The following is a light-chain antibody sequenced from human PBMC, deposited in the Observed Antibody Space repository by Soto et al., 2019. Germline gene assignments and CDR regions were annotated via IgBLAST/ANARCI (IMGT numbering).Light chain of an antibody. CDR2: AAS. CDR3: QQLHDYPIT. J-gene: IGKJ5*01. V-gene: IGKV1-9*01. Sequence: ILLTQSPSSLSASVEDRVTITCRASQGIDSSLAWCQKKPGKAPKLLIFAASSLQSGVPSRFSGSGSGTDFTLTISSLQPEDFATYYCQQLHDYPITFGQGTRLEIK. CDR1: QGIDSS.